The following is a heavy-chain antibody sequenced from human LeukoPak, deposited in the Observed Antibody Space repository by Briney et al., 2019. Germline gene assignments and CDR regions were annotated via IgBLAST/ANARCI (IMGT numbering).Heavy chain of an antibody. J-gene: IGHJ4*02. V-gene: IGHV3-33*06. CDR1: GFTFSSYG. CDR3: AKARGYSSSPGDY. D-gene: IGHD6-13*01. Sequence: GRSLRLSCAASGFTFSSYGMHWVRQAPGKRLEWVAVIWYDGSNKYYADSVKGRFTISRDNSKNTLYLQMNSLRAEDTAVYYCAKARGYSSSPGDYWGQGTLVTVSS. CDR2: IWYDGSNK.